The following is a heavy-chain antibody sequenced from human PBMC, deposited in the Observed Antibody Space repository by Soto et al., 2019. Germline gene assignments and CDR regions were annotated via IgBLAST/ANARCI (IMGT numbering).Heavy chain of an antibody. CDR1: GYTFTSHY. D-gene: IGHD3-3*01. Sequence: APMKGSCKASGYTFTSHYMHWVRQAPGQGLEWMGMINPSGGGTTYAQKFQGRVTMTRDTSTSTVYMELSSLRSEDTAVYYCARELLRFLEWLGGGMDVWGQGTTVTVSS. CDR2: INPSGGGT. CDR3: ARELLRFLEWLGGGMDV. J-gene: IGHJ6*02. V-gene: IGHV1-46*01.